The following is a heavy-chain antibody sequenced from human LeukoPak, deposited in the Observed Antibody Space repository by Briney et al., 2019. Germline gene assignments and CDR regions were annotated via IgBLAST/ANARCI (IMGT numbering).Heavy chain of an antibody. CDR3: EILTGDAFDI. V-gene: IGHV3-73*01. CDR2: IRSKVNSYAT. CDR1: GFTFSDSA. Sequence: PGGSLKLSCATSGFTFSDSAIHWVRQASGKGLEWVGRIRSKVNSYATAYAASVKGRFTISRDNSKNTAYLQMNSLKTEDTAVYYCEILTGDAFDIWGQGTMVTVSS. D-gene: IGHD3-9*01. J-gene: IGHJ3*02.